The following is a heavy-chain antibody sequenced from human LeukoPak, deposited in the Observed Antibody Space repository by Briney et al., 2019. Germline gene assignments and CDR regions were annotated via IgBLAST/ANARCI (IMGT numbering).Heavy chain of an antibody. J-gene: IGHJ4*02. CDR1: GFTFSSYS. Sequence: GGSLRLSCAASGFTFSSYSMNWVRQAPGKGLEWVSYISSSSSTIYYADSVKGRFTISRDNAKNSLYLQMNSLRAEDTAVYYCARDKVVGATFFDYWGQGTLVTVSS. V-gene: IGHV3-48*01. D-gene: IGHD1-26*01. CDR2: ISSSSSTI. CDR3: ARDKVVGATFFDY.